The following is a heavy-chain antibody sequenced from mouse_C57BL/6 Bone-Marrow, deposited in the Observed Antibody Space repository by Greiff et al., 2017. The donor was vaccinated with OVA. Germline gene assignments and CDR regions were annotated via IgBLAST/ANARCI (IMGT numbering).Heavy chain of an antibody. CDR1: GYTFTSYG. D-gene: IGHD1-1*01. CDR3: AIITHWYFDV. CDR2: IYPRSGNT. V-gene: IGHV1-81*01. J-gene: IGHJ1*03. Sequence: QVQLQQSGAELARPGASVKLSCKASGYTFTSYGISWVKQRTGQGLEWIGEIYPRSGNTYYNEKLKGKSTMSADKSTSTLYMELHSLTSEDTAVYFCAIITHWYFDVWGTGTTVTVSS.